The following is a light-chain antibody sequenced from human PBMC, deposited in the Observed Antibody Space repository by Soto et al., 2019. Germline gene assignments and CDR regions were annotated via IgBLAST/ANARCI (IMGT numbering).Light chain of an antibody. Sequence: DIVMTQSPDSLAVSLGERATINCKSSQTILNSSSNKTFLAWYQQKPGQPPKVLIYWASIRESGVPERFTGSGSETDFTLTISGLQAEDAATYFCQQYDTPPFTFGPGTKVEIK. J-gene: IGKJ3*01. CDR1: QTILNSSSNKTF. CDR2: WAS. V-gene: IGKV4-1*01. CDR3: QQYDTPPFT.